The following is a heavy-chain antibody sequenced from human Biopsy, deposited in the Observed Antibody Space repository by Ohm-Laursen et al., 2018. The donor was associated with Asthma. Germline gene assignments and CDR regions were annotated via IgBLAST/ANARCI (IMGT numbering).Heavy chain of an antibody. CDR2: INPSGGST. D-gene: IGHD1-26*01. CDR3: ARDGPVGAPSDY. CDR1: GYTFTSYY. J-gene: IGHJ4*02. Sequence: SVKVSCKASGYTFTSYYMHWVRQAPGQGLEWMGIINPSGGSTNYAQKLQGRVTMTTDTSTSTAYMELRSLRSDDTAVYYCARDGPVGAPSDYWGQGTLVTVSS. V-gene: IGHV1-46*01.